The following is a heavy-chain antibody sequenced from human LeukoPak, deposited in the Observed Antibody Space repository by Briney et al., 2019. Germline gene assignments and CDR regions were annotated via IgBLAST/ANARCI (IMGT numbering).Heavy chain of an antibody. V-gene: IGHV1-24*01. D-gene: IGHD3-22*01. CDR3: ATDRDYYDSSGYYRALDY. Sequence: ASVKLSCKFSGYTLTELSMHWVRQPHGKGIEWMGGFDPEDGETIYAQKFQGRVTMTEDTSTDTAYMELSSLRSENTAVYYCATDRDYYDSSGYYRALDYWGQGTLVTVSS. CDR2: FDPEDGET. J-gene: IGHJ4*02. CDR1: GYTLTELS.